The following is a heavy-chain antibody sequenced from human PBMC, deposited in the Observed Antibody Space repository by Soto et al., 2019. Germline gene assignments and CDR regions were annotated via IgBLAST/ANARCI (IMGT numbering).Heavy chain of an antibody. J-gene: IGHJ4*02. D-gene: IGHD6-13*01. CDR3: AREEGSSQSPLTSCLY. CDR2: INPSGGST. CDR1: GYTFTSYY. V-gene: IGHV1-46*01. Sequence: ASVKVSCKASGYTFTSYYMHWVRQAPGQGLEWMGIINPSGGSTSYAQKFQGRVTMTRDTSTSTVYMELSSLRSEDTAVYYCAREEGSSQSPLTSCLYWGQGTLVTVSS.